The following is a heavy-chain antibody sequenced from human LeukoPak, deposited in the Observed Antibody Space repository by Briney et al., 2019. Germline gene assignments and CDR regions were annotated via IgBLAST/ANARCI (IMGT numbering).Heavy chain of an antibody. CDR3: ARLHSAVYYGDAFDI. CDR1: GFTFSSYW. V-gene: IGHV3-7*03. Sequence: GGSLRLSCAVSGFTFSSYWMTWVRQAPGRGLEWVAKIKEDGSEKYYVDSVKGRFTVSRDNVKNSLFLQMNSLRAEDTAAYYCARLHSAVYYGDAFDIWGQGTMVTVSS. J-gene: IGHJ3*02. CDR2: IKEDGSEK. D-gene: IGHD3-10*01.